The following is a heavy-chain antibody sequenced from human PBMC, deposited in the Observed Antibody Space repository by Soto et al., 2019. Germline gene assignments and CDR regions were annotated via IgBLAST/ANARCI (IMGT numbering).Heavy chain of an antibody. CDR3: AKDRRADWESYSYYAMDV. CDR2: IIPIYGTA. D-gene: IGHD1-26*01. Sequence: QVQLVQSGAEVKKPGSSVKVSCKASGGTFSSFTISWVRQAPGQGLEWMGGIIPIYGTANYAQKFQGRVTITADASTRTAYMELSSLRSEDTAVYYCAKDRRADWESYSYYAMDVWGQVTTVTVSS. J-gene: IGHJ6*02. V-gene: IGHV1-69*01. CDR1: GGTFSSFT.